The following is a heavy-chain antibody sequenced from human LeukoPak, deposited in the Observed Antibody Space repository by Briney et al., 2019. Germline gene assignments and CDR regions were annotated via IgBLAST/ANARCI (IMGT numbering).Heavy chain of an antibody. Sequence: SETLSLTCSVSGASINDYYWSWIRQPAGKGLEWIGRIYTTDSTKCNPSLESRVTMSLDTSKNQFSLRLSSVTAADTAIYYCARLSSLSPYNFWTMDYWGQGTLVTGSS. J-gene: IGHJ4*02. CDR3: ARLSSLSPYNFWTMDY. D-gene: IGHD3-3*01. V-gene: IGHV4-4*07. CDR2: IYTTDST. CDR1: GASINDYY.